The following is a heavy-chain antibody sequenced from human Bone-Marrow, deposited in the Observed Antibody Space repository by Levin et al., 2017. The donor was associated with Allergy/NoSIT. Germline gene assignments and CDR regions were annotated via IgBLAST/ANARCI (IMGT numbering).Heavy chain of an antibody. CDR1: GGSISSGDYY. V-gene: IGHV4-30-4*01. D-gene: IGHD5-18*01. Sequence: PSETLSLTCTVSGGSISSGDYYWSWIRQPPGKGLEWIGYIYYSGSTYYNPSLKSRVTISVDTSKNQFSLKLSSVTAADTAVYYCARVNLEEIYSATWIQLWFDYWGQGTLVTVSS. CDR2: IYYSGST. J-gene: IGHJ4*02. CDR3: ARVNLEEIYSATWIQLWFDY.